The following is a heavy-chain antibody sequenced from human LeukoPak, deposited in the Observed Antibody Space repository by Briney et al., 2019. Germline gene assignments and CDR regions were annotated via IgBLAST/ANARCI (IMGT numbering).Heavy chain of an antibody. CDR1: GYTFTTYA. Sequence: GASVKVSCKTSGYTFTTYAIHWVRQAPGQRLEWMGWINAGNGNTKYSQKFQGRVTITGDTSASTVFMDVSSLRSEDTAVYFCARDVGSWSYFDYWGQGTLVTVSS. D-gene: IGHD6-13*01. CDR2: INAGNGNT. CDR3: ARDVGSWSYFDY. J-gene: IGHJ4*02. V-gene: IGHV1-3*01.